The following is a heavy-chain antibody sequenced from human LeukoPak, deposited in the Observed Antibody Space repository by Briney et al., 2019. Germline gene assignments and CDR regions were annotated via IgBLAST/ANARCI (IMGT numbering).Heavy chain of an antibody. Sequence: PSETLSLTCTVSGGSISTSNYYWGWIRQPPGKGLEWIGNIFYSGSTYYGPSLKSRLTISLDTSRNQFSLKLSSVTAADTAVYYCARVAAAGTGIFVNFYYSMDIWGKGTTVTISS. CDR1: GGSISTSNYY. V-gene: IGHV4-39*01. CDR2: IFYSGST. J-gene: IGHJ6*03. CDR3: ARVAAAGTGIFVNFYYSMDI. D-gene: IGHD6-13*01.